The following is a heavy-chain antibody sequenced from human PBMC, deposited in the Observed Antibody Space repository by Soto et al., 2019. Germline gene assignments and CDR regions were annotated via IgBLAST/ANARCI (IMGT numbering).Heavy chain of an antibody. Sequence: QVQLQESGPGLVKPSETLSLTCIVSGGSISSYYWNWIRQSPGKGLEWVGYIYYNEGANQNPSLKSRVTISLDTPKNQFSLKLSSVSAADTAVYYCARRGNGVVAGSFDYWGQGTLVTVSS. V-gene: IGHV4-59*08. CDR1: GGSISSYY. J-gene: IGHJ4*02. D-gene: IGHD2-15*01. CDR3: ARRGNGVVAGSFDY. CDR2: IYYNEGA.